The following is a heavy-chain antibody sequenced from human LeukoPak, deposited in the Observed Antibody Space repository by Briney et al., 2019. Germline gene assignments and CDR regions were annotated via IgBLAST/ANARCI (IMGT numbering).Heavy chain of an antibody. J-gene: IGHJ4*02. CDR2: IYHSGST. V-gene: IGHV4-39*01. CDR1: GDSISSRSYY. D-gene: IGHD3-10*01. CDR3: ARQGYYGSGTYYIPND. Sequence: SETLSLTCSVSGDSISSRSYYWGWIRQLPGKGLEFLGSIYHSGSTYYNPSLKSRVTISVDTSKNQFSLHLSSVTAADTAVYFCARQGYYGSGTYYIPNDWGQGTLVTVSS.